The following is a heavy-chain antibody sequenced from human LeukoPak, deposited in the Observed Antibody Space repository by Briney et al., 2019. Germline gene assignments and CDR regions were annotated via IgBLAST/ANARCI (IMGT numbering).Heavy chain of an antibody. D-gene: IGHD3-9*01. J-gene: IGHJ4*02. CDR1: GGSITGYY. CDR2: IHYTGAT. CDR3: ARGNILTGYCFDF. Sequence: SATLSLTCAVYGGSITGYYWSWIRQTPGRGLEWVGEIHYTGATSYNPSLKSRATISTDTSKNQFFLRLSSVTAADTAVYYCARGNILTGYCFDFWGQGALVTVSS. V-gene: IGHV4-34*01.